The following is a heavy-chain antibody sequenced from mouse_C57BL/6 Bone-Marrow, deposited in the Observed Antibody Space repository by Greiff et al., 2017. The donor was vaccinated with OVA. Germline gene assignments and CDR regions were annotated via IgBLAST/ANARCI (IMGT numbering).Heavy chain of an antibody. CDR3: AREEGDSSGYWFAY. D-gene: IGHD3-2*02. CDR1: GYTFTSYW. CDR2: IDPSDSYT. Sequence: VQLQQPGAELVMPGASVKLSCKASGYTFTSYWMHWVKQRPGQGLEWIGEIDPSDSYTNYNQKFKGKSTLTVDKSSSTAYMQLSSLTSEDSAVYYCAREEGDSSGYWFAYWGQGTLVTVSA. J-gene: IGHJ3*01. V-gene: IGHV1-69*01.